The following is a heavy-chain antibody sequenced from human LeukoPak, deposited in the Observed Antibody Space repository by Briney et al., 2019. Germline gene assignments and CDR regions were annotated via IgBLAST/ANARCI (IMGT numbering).Heavy chain of an antibody. V-gene: IGHV4-4*07. Sequence: SETLSLTCTVSGGSISSYYWSWIRQPAGKGLEWIGRIYTSGSTNYNPPLKSRVTISVDKSKNQFSLKLSSVTAADTAVYYCARVTGTTNDYYYYYMDVWGKGTTVTVSS. D-gene: IGHD1-7*01. J-gene: IGHJ6*03. CDR1: GGSISSYY. CDR2: IYTSGST. CDR3: ARVTGTTNDYYYYYMDV.